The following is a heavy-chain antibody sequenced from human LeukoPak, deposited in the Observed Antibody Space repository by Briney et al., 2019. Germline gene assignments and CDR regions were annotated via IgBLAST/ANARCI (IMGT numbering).Heavy chain of an antibody. Sequence: SETLSLTCTVSGGSIDSVGYYWSRIRQSPGKGLEWIGYIHHSGSAYRTPSLKSRVTMSVDRSTNQFSLNLKSVTAADTAVYYCARLRLAAAGEDYWGQGTLVTVSS. CDR1: GGSIDSVGYY. CDR3: ARLRLAAAGEDY. D-gene: IGHD6-13*01. CDR2: IHHSGSA. V-gene: IGHV4-30-2*06. J-gene: IGHJ4*02.